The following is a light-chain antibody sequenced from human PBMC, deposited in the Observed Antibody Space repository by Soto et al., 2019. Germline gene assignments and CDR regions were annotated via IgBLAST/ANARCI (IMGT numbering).Light chain of an antibody. CDR2: GAS. V-gene: IGKV3-20*01. Sequence: VVTQSPVPLSLSPGERAPLSCRASQSISSSYLAWYQQKPGQAPRLLIYGASGRATGIPDRFSGSGSGTDFTLTINRLEPEDFAVYYCQQYDSSPRTFGQGTKVDIK. J-gene: IGKJ1*01. CDR1: QSISSSY. CDR3: QQYDSSPRT.